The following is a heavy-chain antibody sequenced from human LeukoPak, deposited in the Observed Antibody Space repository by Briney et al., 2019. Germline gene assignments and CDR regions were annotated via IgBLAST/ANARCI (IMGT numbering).Heavy chain of an antibody. Sequence: ASVKVSCKASGYTFSSYGISWVRQAPGQGLEGMGWISGYNGNANYAQKLQGRVTMTTDTSTSTAYMELRSLRSDDTGVYYCARENFPTIRGYCTGGSCALDFWGQGTLVTVSS. CDR2: ISGYNGNA. CDR1: GYTFSSYG. V-gene: IGHV1-18*01. CDR3: ARENFPTIRGYCTGGSCALDF. D-gene: IGHD2-15*01. J-gene: IGHJ4*02.